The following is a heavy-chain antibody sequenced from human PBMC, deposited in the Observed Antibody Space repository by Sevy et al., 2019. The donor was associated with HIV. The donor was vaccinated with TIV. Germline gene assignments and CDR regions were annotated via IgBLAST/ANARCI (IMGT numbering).Heavy chain of an antibody. V-gene: IGHV1-8*01. Sequence: ASVKVSCQASGYTFDNYDINWVRQATGQGLEWMGWMNPNSGNTGYAEKFQGRVTMSRVSSIRTAYMELNGLTSEDTAVYYCTRGLSFTYAKRGGWLNWYFDVWGRGTLVTVSS. CDR1: GYTFDNYD. CDR2: MNPNSGNT. J-gene: IGHJ2*01. D-gene: IGHD6-19*01. CDR3: TRGLSFTYAKRGGWLNWYFDV.